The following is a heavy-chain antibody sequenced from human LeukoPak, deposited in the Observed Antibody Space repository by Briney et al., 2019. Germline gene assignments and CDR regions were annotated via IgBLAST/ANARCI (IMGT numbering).Heavy chain of an antibody. J-gene: IGHJ3*02. Sequence: PGGSLRLSCAVSGFTFCSYGMHWVREAPGKGLEWVAVISYDGSNKYYADSVKGRFTISRDNSKNTLYLQMNSLRAEDTAVYYCAKDGSGSYDDAFDIWGQGTMVTVSS. CDR1: GFTFCSYG. CDR3: AKDGSGSYDDAFDI. V-gene: IGHV3-30*18. D-gene: IGHD1-26*01. CDR2: ISYDGSNK.